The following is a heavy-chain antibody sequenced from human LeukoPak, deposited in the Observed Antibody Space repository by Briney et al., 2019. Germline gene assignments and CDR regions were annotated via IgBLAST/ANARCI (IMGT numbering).Heavy chain of an antibody. D-gene: IGHD6-19*01. CDR1: GYTFTSYG. V-gene: IGHV1-18*01. CDR3: ARDLKRLTSGWITAAAGDY. Sequence: ASVKVSCKASGYTFTSYGISWVRQAPGQGLEWRGWISAYNGNTNYAQKLQGRVTMTTDTSTSTAYMELRSLRSDDTAVYYCARDLKRLTSGWITAAAGDYWGQGTLVTVSS. CDR2: ISAYNGNT. J-gene: IGHJ4*02.